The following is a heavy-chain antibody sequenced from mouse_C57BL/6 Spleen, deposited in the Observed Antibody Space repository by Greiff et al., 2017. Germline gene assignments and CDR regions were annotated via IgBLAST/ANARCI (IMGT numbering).Heavy chain of an antibody. CDR2: IRNKANGYTT. D-gene: IGHD1-1*01. CDR3: ARYMGNYYGSSYNWYFDV. Sequence: EVKLVESGGGLVQPGGSLSLSCAASGFTFTDYYMSWVRQPPGKALEWLGFIRNKANGYTTEYSASVKGRFTISRDNSQSILYLQMNALRAEDSATYYCARYMGNYYGSSYNWYFDVWGTGTTVTVSS. J-gene: IGHJ1*03. V-gene: IGHV7-3*01. CDR1: GFTFTDYY.